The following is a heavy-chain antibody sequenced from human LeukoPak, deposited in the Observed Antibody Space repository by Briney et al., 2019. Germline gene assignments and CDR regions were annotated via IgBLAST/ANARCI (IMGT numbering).Heavy chain of an antibody. J-gene: IGHJ4*02. CDR1: GYTFTGYY. Sequence: ASVKVSCKASGYTFTGYYMHWVRQAPGQGLEWMGWINPNSGGTNYAPKFQGRVTMTRDTSISTAYMELSRLRSDDTAVYYCARVVKSPGYSSSWYSYWGQGTLVTVSS. CDR2: INPNSGGT. D-gene: IGHD6-13*01. CDR3: ARVVKSPGYSSSWYSY. V-gene: IGHV1-2*02.